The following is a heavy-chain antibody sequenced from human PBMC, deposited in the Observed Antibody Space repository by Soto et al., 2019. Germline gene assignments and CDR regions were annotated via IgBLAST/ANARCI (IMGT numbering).Heavy chain of an antibody. CDR2: VSPLSGGT. V-gene: IGHV1-2*02. Sequence: QVQLVQSGTEVKPPAASGRVSCKSSGYTFGAYYIHWVRQARGQGLEWMGWVSPLSGGTIFAKRFQVILRFTSDASLKTVFMDLSSLRSVDTALYFCAREFDSGDLGLDRWGQGTTVSVS. CDR3: AREFDSGDLGLDR. CDR1: GYTFGAYY. J-gene: IGHJ6*02. D-gene: IGHD2-21*01.